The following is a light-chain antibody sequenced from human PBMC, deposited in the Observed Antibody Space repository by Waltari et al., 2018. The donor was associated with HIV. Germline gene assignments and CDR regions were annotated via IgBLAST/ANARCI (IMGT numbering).Light chain of an antibody. CDR3: GTWDRSLSAAV. Sequence: VLTHPPSVSAAPGHQVPISRSGSTPNIGTDNVSCYQHVPGAAPRLLIYDNNKRPSGIPDRFSGSRSGTSATLGITGLQTGDEAHYYCGTWDRSLSAAVFGGGTKLTVL. CDR1: TPNIGTDN. CDR2: DNN. V-gene: IGLV1-51*01. J-gene: IGLJ3*02.